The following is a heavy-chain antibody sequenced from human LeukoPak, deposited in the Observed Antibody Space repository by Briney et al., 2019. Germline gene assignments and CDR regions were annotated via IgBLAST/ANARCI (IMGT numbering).Heavy chain of an antibody. V-gene: IGHV4-34*01. J-gene: IGHJ6*02. CDR1: GGSFSGYY. Sequence: SETLSLTCAVYGGSFSGYYWSWIRQPPGKGLEWIGEINHSGSINYNPSLKSRVTISVDTSKNQFSLKLSSVTAADTAVYYCARVDCSGGSCYYYYGMDVWGQGTTVTVSS. D-gene: IGHD2-15*01. CDR2: INHSGSI. CDR3: ARVDCSGGSCYYYYGMDV.